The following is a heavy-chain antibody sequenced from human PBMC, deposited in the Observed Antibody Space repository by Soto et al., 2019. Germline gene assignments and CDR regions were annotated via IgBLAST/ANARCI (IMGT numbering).Heavy chain of an antibody. V-gene: IGHV3-30*18. J-gene: IGHJ4*02. Sequence: QVQLVESGGGVVQPGRSLRLSCAASGFTFSSYGMHWVRQAPGKGLEWVAVISYDGSNKYYADSVKGRFTISRDNSKNTLYLQMNSLRAEDTAVSYCAKGVQWLRFFRGLYYFDYWGQGTLVTVSS. CDR2: ISYDGSNK. CDR1: GFTFSSYG. CDR3: AKGVQWLRFFRGLYYFDY. D-gene: IGHD5-12*01.